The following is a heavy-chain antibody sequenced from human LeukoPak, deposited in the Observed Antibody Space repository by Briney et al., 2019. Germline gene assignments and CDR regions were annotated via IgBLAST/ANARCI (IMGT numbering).Heavy chain of an antibody. CDR1: GGSISSYY. D-gene: IGHD6-6*01. CDR3: ARAAGYRSSSGEFDY. V-gene: IGHV4-4*07. CDR2: IYSSGNT. Sequence: PSETLSLTCTVSGGSISSYYWSWIRQPAGNGLEWIGRIYSSGNTHYNPSLKSRVTMSVDTSKNQFSLKLSSVSAVDTAVYYCARAAGYRSSSGEFDYWGQGTLVTVSS. J-gene: IGHJ4*02.